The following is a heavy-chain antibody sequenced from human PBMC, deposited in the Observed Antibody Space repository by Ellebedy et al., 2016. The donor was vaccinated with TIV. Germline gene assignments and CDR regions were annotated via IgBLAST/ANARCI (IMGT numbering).Heavy chain of an antibody. J-gene: IGHJ5*02. D-gene: IGHD2-2*01. CDR3: ARKVPAATWFDP. CDR1: GYTFTSYA. CDR2: INAGNGNT. V-gene: IGHV1-3*01. Sequence: AASVKVSCKASGYTFTSYAMHWVRQAPGQRLEWMGWINAGNGNTKYSQKFQGRVTITRDTSASTAYMELSSLRSEDTAVYYCARKVPAATWFDPWGQGTLVTVSS.